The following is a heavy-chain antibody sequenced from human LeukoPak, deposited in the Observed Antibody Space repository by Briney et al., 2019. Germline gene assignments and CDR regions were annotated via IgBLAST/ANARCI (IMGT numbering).Heavy chain of an antibody. Sequence: GRSLRLSCAASGFTFSSYDIHWVRQAPGKGLEWVAVIWYDGSNKYYADSVKGRFTISRDNSKNTLYLQMNSLRAGDTAVYYCARDSYDMDAWGQGTTVTVSS. CDR3: ARDSYDMDA. V-gene: IGHV3-33*01. CDR1: GFTFSSYD. J-gene: IGHJ6*02. CDR2: IWYDGSNK.